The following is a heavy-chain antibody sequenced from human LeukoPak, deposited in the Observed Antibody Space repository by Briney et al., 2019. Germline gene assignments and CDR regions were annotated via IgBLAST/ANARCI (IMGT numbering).Heavy chain of an antibody. V-gene: IGHV3-7*04. CDR3: ARGHYCDNA. J-gene: IGHJ5*02. CDR1: GFTFNSYW. D-gene: IGHD2-21*01. Sequence: PGGSLRLSCVVSGFTFNSYWMNWVRQAPGKGLEWVASIKVNESKKYYVDSVKGRFTISRDNSKNSLYLQMNSLRAEDTAVYYCARGHYCDNAWGQGTLVTVSS. CDR2: IKVNESKK.